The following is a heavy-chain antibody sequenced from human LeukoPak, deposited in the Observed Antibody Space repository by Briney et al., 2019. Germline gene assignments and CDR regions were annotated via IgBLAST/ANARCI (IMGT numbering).Heavy chain of an antibody. D-gene: IGHD6-13*01. CDR2: ISAYNGNT. J-gene: IGHJ3*02. CDR1: GYTFTNYG. V-gene: IGHV1-18*01. Sequence: ASVKVSCTTSGYTFTNYGTSWVRQAPGLGLEWMGWISAYNGNTNYAQKVQGRVTMTTDTSTSTAYMELRSLRFDDTAVYYCARDQSVRLLQTSSTYFKHVFAIWGQGSMVTVSS. CDR3: ARDQSVRLLQTSSTYFKHVFAI.